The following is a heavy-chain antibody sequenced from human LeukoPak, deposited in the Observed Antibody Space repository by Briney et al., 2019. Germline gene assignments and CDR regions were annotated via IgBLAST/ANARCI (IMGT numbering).Heavy chain of an antibody. D-gene: IGHD3-9*01. CDR3: TTDTTYDILTGYINDAFDI. CDR1: GFTFSNAW. V-gene: IGHV3-15*01. Sequence: KAGGSLRLSCAASGFTFSNAWMSWVRQAPGKGLEWVGRIKSKTDGGTTDYAAPVKGRFTISRDDSKNTLYLQMNSLKTEDTAVYYCTTDTTYDILTGYINDAFDIWGQGTMVTVSS. J-gene: IGHJ3*02. CDR2: IKSKTDGGTT.